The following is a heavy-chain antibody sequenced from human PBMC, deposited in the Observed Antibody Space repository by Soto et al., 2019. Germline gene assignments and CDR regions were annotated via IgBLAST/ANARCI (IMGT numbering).Heavy chain of an antibody. V-gene: IGHV1-69*06. CDR1: GGTFSSYA. Sequence: ASVKVSCKASGGTFSSYAISWVRQAPGQGLEWMGGIIPIFGTANYAQKFQGRVTITADKSTSTAYMELSSLRSEDTAVYYCARETYSSSPQAHFDYWGQGTLVTVS. D-gene: IGHD6-6*01. J-gene: IGHJ4*02. CDR3: ARETYSSSPQAHFDY. CDR2: IIPIFGTA.